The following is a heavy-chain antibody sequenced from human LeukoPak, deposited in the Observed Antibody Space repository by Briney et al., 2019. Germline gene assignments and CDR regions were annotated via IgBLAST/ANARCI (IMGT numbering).Heavy chain of an antibody. CDR1: GYTFTGYY. Sequence: GASVKVSCKASGYTFTGYYMHWVRQAPGQGLEWMGWINPNSGGTNYAQKFQGRVTMTRDTSISTAYMELSSVTAADTAVYYCARLSSSAFTRHWFDPWGQGTLVTVSS. CDR2: INPNSGGT. J-gene: IGHJ5*02. D-gene: IGHD6-6*01. CDR3: ARLSSSAFTRHWFDP. V-gene: IGHV1-2*02.